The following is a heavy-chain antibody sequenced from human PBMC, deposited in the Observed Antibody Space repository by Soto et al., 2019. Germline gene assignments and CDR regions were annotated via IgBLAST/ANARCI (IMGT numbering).Heavy chain of an antibody. CDR1: GFSFTTYA. J-gene: IGHJ4*02. CDR2: ISGNGGNT. CDR3: VKDSHCTNVVRYNVRLDY. V-gene: IGHV3-64D*08. D-gene: IGHD2-8*01. Sequence: GGSLRLSCSASGFSFTTYAMHWVRQAPGKGLEYVSGISGNGGNTNYADSVKDRFTISRDNSKNTLYLQMSSLRTEDTAMYYCVKDSHCTNVVRYNVRLDYWGQGTLVTVSS.